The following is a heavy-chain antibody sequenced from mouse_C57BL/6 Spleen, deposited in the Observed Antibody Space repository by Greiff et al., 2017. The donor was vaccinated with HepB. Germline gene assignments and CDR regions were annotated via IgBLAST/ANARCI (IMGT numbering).Heavy chain of an antibody. J-gene: IGHJ2*01. D-gene: IGHD2-3*01. CDR3: ARFDGYYPYYFDY. CDR2: IYPRSGNT. V-gene: IGHV1-81*01. Sequence: VQGVESGAELARPGASVKLSCKASGYTFTSYGISWVKQRTGQGLEWIGEIYPRSGNTYYNEKFKGKATLTADKSSSTAYMELRSLTSEDSAVYFCARFDGYYPYYFDYWGQGTTLTVSS. CDR1: GYTFTSYG.